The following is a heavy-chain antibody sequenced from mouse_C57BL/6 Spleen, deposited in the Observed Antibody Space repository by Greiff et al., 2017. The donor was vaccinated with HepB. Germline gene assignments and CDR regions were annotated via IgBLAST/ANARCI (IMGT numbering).Heavy chain of an antibody. J-gene: IGHJ4*01. CDR2: IYPGDGDT. Sequence: QVQLKQSGPELVKPGASVKISCKASGYAFSSSWMNWVKQRPGKGLEWIGRIYPGDGDTNYNGKFKGKATLTADKSSSTAYMQLSSLTSEDSAVYFCADYGLYYAMDYWGQGTSVTVSS. CDR3: ADYGLYYAMDY. D-gene: IGHD1-1*02. CDR1: GYAFSSSW. V-gene: IGHV1-82*01.